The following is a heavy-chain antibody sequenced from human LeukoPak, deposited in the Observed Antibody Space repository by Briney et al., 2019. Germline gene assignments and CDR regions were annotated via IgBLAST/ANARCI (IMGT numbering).Heavy chain of an antibody. J-gene: IGHJ4*02. CDR1: GGTFSSNA. Sequence: ASVKVSCKASGGTFSSNAISWVRQAPGQGLEWMGGIMPIFGTANYAQKFQRRVTITAVESLSTAYMELSSLRSEDTAVYYCARGWLAETTVVTPYNYWGQGTLVTVSS. D-gene: IGHD4-23*01. CDR3: ARGWLAETTVVTPYNY. V-gene: IGHV1-69*13. CDR2: IMPIFGTA.